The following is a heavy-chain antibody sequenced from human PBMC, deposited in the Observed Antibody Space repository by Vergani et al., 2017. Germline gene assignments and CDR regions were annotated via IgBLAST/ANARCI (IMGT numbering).Heavy chain of an antibody. J-gene: IGHJ4*02. CDR2: IQYSGNRQ. D-gene: IGHD6-19*01. Sequence: QVQLVESGGGVVQPGGSLRLSCGASGFTFSNYGMHWVRQAPGKGLEWVAFIQYSGNRQVYADSVKGRFTISRDNPNNTLYLHLSSQRTEDTAMYYCAKQREFSSGWELDYWGQGTLVSVSS. CDR3: AKQREFSSGWELDY. CDR1: GFTFSNYG. V-gene: IGHV3-30*02.